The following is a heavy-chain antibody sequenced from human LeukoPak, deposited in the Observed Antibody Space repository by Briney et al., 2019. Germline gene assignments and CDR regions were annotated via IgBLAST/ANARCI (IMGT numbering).Heavy chain of an antibody. CDR3: ARDEFYAVGFDP. CDR1: GFTFDDYA. J-gene: IGHJ5*02. Sequence: QPGGSLRLSCAASGFTFDDYAMHWVRQAPGKGLEWVSGISWNSGSIGYADSVKGRFTISRDNAKNSLYLQMNSLRAEDTAVYYCARDEFYAVGFDPWGQGTLVTVSS. D-gene: IGHD3-16*01. CDR2: ISWNSGSI. V-gene: IGHV3-9*01.